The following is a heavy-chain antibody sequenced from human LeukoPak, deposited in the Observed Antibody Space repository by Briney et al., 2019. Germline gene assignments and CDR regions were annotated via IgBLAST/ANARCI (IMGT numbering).Heavy chain of an antibody. CDR3: ARGYYGSGSYRYYFDY. V-gene: IGHV3-30*04. Sequence: GGSLRLSCAASGFTFSSYAMHWVRQAPGKGLEWVAVISYDGSNKYYADSVKGRFTISRDNSKNTLYLQMNSLRAGDTAVYYCARGYYGSGSYRYYFDYWGQGTLVTVSS. CDR2: ISYDGSNK. J-gene: IGHJ4*02. CDR1: GFTFSSYA. D-gene: IGHD3-10*01.